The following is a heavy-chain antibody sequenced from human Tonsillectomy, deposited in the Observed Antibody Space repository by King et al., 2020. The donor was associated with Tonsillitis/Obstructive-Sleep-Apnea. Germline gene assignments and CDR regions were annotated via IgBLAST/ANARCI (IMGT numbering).Heavy chain of an antibody. CDR2: ISYDGSNK. J-gene: IGHJ4*02. V-gene: IGHV3-30*04. CDR3: VRVLTYYYDSSGYYPFDY. Sequence: VQLVESGGGVVQPGRSLRLSCAASGFTFSSYVMHWVRQAPGKGLEWVAVISYDGSNKYYADSVKGRFTISRDNSKNTLHLQMSSLRAEDTAVYYCVRVLTYYYDSSGYYPFDYWGQGTLFTVSS. CDR1: GFTFSSYV. D-gene: IGHD3-22*01.